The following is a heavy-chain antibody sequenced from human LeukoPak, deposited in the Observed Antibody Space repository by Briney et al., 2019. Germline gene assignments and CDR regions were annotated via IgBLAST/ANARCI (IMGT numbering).Heavy chain of an antibody. J-gene: IGHJ4*02. CDR3: ARTLHWGNAYYFDS. D-gene: IGHD7-27*01. Sequence: GESLKISCKASGYKFTNYCIGWVRQMPGKGLEWMGVVCHSDSSTRYSPSFQGQVTISADGSITTAYLQWISLKASDTAMYYCARTLHWGNAYYFDSWGQGTLVTVSS. CDR2: VCHSDSST. V-gene: IGHV5-51*01. CDR1: GYKFTNYC.